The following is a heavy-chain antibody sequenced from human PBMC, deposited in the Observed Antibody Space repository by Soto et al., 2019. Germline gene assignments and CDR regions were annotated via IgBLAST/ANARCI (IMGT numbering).Heavy chain of an antibody. V-gene: IGHV1-69*02. CDR1: GGTFSSYI. CDR3: ARFPQTAIVGAAYFDY. J-gene: IGHJ4*02. D-gene: IGHD1-26*01. CDR2: IIPILGIA. Sequence: QVQLVQSGAKVKKPGSSVKVSCKASGGTFSSYIISWVRQAPRQGLEWMGRIIPILGIANYAQKFQGRVTITADKSTSTAYMELSSLRSEDTAVYYCARFPQTAIVGAAYFDYWGQGTVVTVSS.